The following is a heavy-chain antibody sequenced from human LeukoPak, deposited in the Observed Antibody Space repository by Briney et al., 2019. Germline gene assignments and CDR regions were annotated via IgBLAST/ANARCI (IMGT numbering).Heavy chain of an antibody. Sequence: GGSLRLSCAASGFTFSNYAMHWVRQAPGKGLEWVAVIWYDGSNKYYADSVKGRFTISRDSSKNTLYLQMNSLRAEDTAVYYCARDLSAYCGGDCYLVYWGQGTLVTVSS. J-gene: IGHJ4*02. CDR3: ARDLSAYCGGDCYLVY. D-gene: IGHD2-21*02. CDR1: GFTFSNYA. V-gene: IGHV3-33*01. CDR2: IWYDGSNK.